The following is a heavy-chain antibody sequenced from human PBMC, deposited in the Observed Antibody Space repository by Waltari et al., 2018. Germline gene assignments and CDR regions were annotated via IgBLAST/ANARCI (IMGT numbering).Heavy chain of an antibody. J-gene: IGHJ4*02. CDR3: AHTAYYSGSYYFDY. D-gene: IGHD1-26*01. Sequence: QVQLQESGPGLVKPSETLSLTCTVSGGSISSYYWIWIRQPPGKGLEWIGYIYYSGSTNYNPSLKSRVTISVDTSKNQFSLKLSSVTAADTAVYYCAHTAYYSGSYYFDYWGQGTLVTVSS. CDR1: GGSISSYY. V-gene: IGHV4-59*01. CDR2: IYYSGST.